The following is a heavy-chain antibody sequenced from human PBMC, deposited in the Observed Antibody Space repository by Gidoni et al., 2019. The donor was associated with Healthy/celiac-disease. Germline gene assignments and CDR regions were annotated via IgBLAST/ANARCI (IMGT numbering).Heavy chain of an antibody. CDR1: GGSISSYY. Sequence: QVQLQESGPGLVKPSETLSLTCTVSGGSISSYYWSWIRQPPGKGLEWIGYIYYSGSTNYNPSLKIRVSISVDTSKNQFSLKLSSVTASDTAVYYCARYGSGSYHYYYYYMDVWGKGTTVTVSS. D-gene: IGHD3-10*01. J-gene: IGHJ6*03. CDR2: IYYSGST. CDR3: ARYGSGSYHYYYYYMDV. V-gene: IGHV4-59*08.